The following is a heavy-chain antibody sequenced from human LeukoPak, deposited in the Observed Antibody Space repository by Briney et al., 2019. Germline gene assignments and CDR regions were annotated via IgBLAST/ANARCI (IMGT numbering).Heavy chain of an antibody. CDR1: GGSTTGYY. CDR2: IHYTGAT. V-gene: IGHV4-34*01. CDR3: ARENILSGYCFDF. Sequence: SETLSLTCAVYGGSTTGYYWSWIRQPPGKGLEWVGEIHYTGATSYNPSLKSRATISIDTSKNQVSLKLSSVTAADTAVYYCARENILSGYCFDFWGQGALVTVSS. D-gene: IGHD3-9*01. J-gene: IGHJ4*02.